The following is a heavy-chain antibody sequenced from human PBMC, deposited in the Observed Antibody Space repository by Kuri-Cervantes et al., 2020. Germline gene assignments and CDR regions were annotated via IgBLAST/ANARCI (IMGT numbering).Heavy chain of an antibody. CDR3: GVWATTVA. CDR2: ISYDGSNK. Sequence: GGSLRLSCAASGFTFSSYGMHWVRQAPGKGLEWVAVISYDGSNKYYADSVKGRFTISRDNAKNSLYLQMTSLRTDDTAVYYCGVWATTVAGGQGTLVTVSS. CDR1: GFTFSSYG. D-gene: IGHD6-19*01. V-gene: IGHV3-30*03. J-gene: IGHJ1*01.